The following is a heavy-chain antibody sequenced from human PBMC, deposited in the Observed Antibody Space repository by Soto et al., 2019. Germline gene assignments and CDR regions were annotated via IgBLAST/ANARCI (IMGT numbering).Heavy chain of an antibody. V-gene: IGHV3-33*01. J-gene: IGHJ4*02. D-gene: IGHD2-21*02. CDR2: IWYDGSNK. Sequence: GGSLRLSCAASGFTFSSYGMHWVRQAPGKGLEWVAVIWYDGSNKYYADSVKGRFTISRDNSKNTLYLQMNSLRAEDTAVYYCARDRVVTAIDYWGQGTLVTVSS. CDR3: ARDRVVTAIDY. CDR1: GFTFSSYG.